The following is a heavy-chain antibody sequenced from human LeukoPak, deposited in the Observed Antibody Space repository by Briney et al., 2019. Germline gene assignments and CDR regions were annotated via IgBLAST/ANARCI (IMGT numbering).Heavy chain of an antibody. Sequence: SETLSLTCAVYGGSFSGYYWSWIRQPPGKGLEWIGEINHSGSTNYNPSLKSRVTISVDTPKNQFSLKLSSVTAADTAVYYCARGRKARYSTSVDYWGQGTLVTVSS. CDR1: GGSFSGYY. CDR2: INHSGST. D-gene: IGHD2-2*01. J-gene: IGHJ4*02. CDR3: ARGRKARYSTSVDY. V-gene: IGHV4-34*01.